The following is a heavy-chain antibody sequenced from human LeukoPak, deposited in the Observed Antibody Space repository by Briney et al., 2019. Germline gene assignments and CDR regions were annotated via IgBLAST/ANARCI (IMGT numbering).Heavy chain of an antibody. CDR2: IYTSGST. CDR1: GGPISSGSYH. D-gene: IGHD4-11*01. Sequence: SETLSLTCTVSGGPISSGSYHWSWMRQPAGKGLEWIGRIYTSGSTNYNPSLKSRVTISVDTSKNQFSLKLSSVTAADTAVYYCARHGGLGVTTSPHFDYWGQGTLVTVSS. CDR3: ARHGGLGVTTSPHFDY. V-gene: IGHV4-61*02. J-gene: IGHJ4*02.